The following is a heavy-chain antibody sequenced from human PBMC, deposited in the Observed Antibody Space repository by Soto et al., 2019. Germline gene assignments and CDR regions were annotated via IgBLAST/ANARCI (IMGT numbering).Heavy chain of an antibody. V-gene: IGHV1-69*01. D-gene: IGHD3-10*01. CDR3: ARNYYGSGSYRDIGPYYFDY. CDR1: GGTFSSYA. CDR2: IIPIFGTA. Sequence: QVQLVQSGAEVKKPGSSVKVSCKASGGTFSSYAISWVRQAPGQGLEWMGGIIPIFGTANYAQKFQGRVTITADESTSTAYMELGSLRSEDTAVYYCARNYYGSGSYRDIGPYYFDYWGQGTLVTVSS. J-gene: IGHJ4*02.